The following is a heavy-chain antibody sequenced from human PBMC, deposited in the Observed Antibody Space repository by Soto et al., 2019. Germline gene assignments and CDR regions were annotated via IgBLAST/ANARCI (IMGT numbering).Heavy chain of an antibody. V-gene: IGHV3-23*01. D-gene: IGHD2-8*01. CDR1: GVTFSSYA. CDR2: ISGSGGST. J-gene: IGHJ4*02. Sequence: EVQLLESGGGLVQPGGSLRLSCAASGVTFSSYAMSCVRQAPGNGLEWVSTISGSGGSTYYAGSVKGRFTISRDNSKNSLFLQMNSLIAEDTALYYCARAGVYWGQGTLVTVSS. CDR3: ARAGVY.